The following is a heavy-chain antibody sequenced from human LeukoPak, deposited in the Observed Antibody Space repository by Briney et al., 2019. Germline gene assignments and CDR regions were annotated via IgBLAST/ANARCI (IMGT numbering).Heavy chain of an antibody. D-gene: IGHD5-18*01. V-gene: IGHV3-30*04. CDR2: ISYDGSNK. J-gene: IGHJ3*02. Sequence: QPGGFLRLSCAASGFTFSSYAMHWVRQAPGKGLEWVAVISYDGSNKYYADSVKGRFTISRVNSKNTLYLQMNSLRAEDTAVYYCARGYGRYGAFDIWGQGTMVTVSS. CDR3: ARGYGRYGAFDI. CDR1: GFTFSSYA.